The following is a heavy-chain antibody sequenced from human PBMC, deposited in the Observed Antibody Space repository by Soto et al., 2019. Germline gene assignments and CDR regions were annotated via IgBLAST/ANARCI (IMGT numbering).Heavy chain of an antibody. D-gene: IGHD6-6*01. J-gene: IGHJ4*02. CDR3: AREVGKVGYSSSSCDY. Sequence: QVQLVQSGAEVKKPGASVKVSCKASGYTFTGHYMYWVRQAFGQGLEWMGWINPDNGGTSYAQKFQGRVTLTTDTSISTAYMELSRLTSDDTAVYYCAREVGKVGYSSSSCDYWRQGPLVTVST. V-gene: IGHV1-2*02. CDR2: INPDNGGT. CDR1: GYTFTGHY.